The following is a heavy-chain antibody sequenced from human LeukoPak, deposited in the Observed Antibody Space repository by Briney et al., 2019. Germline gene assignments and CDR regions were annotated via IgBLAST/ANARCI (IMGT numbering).Heavy chain of an antibody. J-gene: IGHJ4*02. CDR3: ARGGGYGYFDY. D-gene: IGHD5-18*01. V-gene: IGHV3-21*01. CDR1: GFTFSSYN. Sequence: GGSLRLSCAASGFTFSSYNMNWVRQAPGKGLEWVPSISSSSSYIYYADSLKGRFTISRDNAKNSLYLQMNSLRAEDTAAYYCARGGGYGYFDYWGQGTLVTVSS. CDR2: ISSSSSYI.